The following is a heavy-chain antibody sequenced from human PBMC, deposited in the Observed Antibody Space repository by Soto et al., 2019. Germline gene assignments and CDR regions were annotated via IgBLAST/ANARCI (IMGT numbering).Heavy chain of an antibody. CDR1: GFTFSNYA. CDR3: AKGRLQFGSASCPDY. V-gene: IGHV3-23*01. D-gene: IGHD2-2*01. CDR2: ISGSGGST. J-gene: IGHJ4*02. Sequence: GGSLRLSCAASGFTFSNYAMSWVRQAPGKGLEWVSGISGSGGSTYYADSVRGRFTISRDNSRNTLYLQMNSLRADDTAVYYCAKGRLQFGSASCPDYWGQGTLVTVSS.